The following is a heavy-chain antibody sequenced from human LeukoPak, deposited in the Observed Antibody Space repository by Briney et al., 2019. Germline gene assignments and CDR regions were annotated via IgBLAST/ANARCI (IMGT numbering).Heavy chain of an antibody. Sequence: SETLSLTCTVSGGSISSSSYYWGWIRQPPGKGLEWIGSIYYSGSTYYNPSLKSRVTISVGTSKNQFSLKLSSVTAADTAVYYCARRGGYSYVYYFDYWGQGTLVTVSS. CDR2: IYYSGST. V-gene: IGHV4-39*01. D-gene: IGHD5-18*01. J-gene: IGHJ4*02. CDR3: ARRGGYSYVYYFDY. CDR1: GGSISSSSYY.